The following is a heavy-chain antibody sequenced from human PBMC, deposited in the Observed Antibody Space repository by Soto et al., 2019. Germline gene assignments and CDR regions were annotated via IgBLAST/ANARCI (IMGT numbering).Heavy chain of an antibody. J-gene: IGHJ4*02. V-gene: IGHV3-33*01. CDR3: ARPMNGIAGLFES. CDR2: IWYDGSNK. Sequence: QVQLVESGGGVVQPGRSLRLSCAASGFTFSSYGMHWVRQAPGKGLEWVAVIWYDGSNKYYADSVKGRFTISRDNSKNQLYLQMNSRRGEDTPVYYDARPMNGIAGLFESWGQGSLVGVSS. D-gene: IGHD6-13*01. CDR1: GFTFSSYG.